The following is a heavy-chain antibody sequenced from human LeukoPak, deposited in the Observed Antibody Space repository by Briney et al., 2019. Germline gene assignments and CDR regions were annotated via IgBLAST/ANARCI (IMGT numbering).Heavy chain of an antibody. CDR2: INPNSGGT. CDR3: ATNHDYGDHEDY. D-gene: IGHD4-17*01. J-gene: IGHJ4*02. V-gene: IGHV1-2*02. Sequence: ASVKVSCKASGYTFTVYYMHWVRQAPGQGLEWMGWINPNSGGTNYAQKFQGRVTMTRDTSISTAYMELSRLRSDDTAVYYCATNHDYGDHEDYWGQGTLVTVSS. CDR1: GYTFTVYY.